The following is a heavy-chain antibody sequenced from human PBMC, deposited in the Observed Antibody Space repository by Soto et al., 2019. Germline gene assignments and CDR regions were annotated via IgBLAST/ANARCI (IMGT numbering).Heavy chain of an antibody. V-gene: IGHV3-23*01. J-gene: IGHJ2*01. CDR2: ISGGGDAT. CDR3: ARKVPGSTTRPDYWYFDL. Sequence: EVQLLDSGGGLVQPGGSLRLSCAASGFTFISYAMNWVRQAPGKGLQWVSAISGGGDATFYADSVKGRFTISRDNSRNTVTRQMNSPGADDTAVYYCARKVPGSTTRPDYWYFDLWGRGTLVTVSS. D-gene: IGHD3-10*01. CDR1: GFTFISYA.